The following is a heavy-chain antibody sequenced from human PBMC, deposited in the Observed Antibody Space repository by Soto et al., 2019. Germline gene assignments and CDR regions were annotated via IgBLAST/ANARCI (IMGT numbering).Heavy chain of an antibody. CDR1: GYTFTSYA. CDR3: ARAVYYYDSSGYYRLFDY. Sequence: ASVKVSCKASGYTFTSYAMHWVRQAPGQRLEWMGWINAGNGNTKYSQKFQGRVTITRDTSASTAYMELSSLRSEDTAVYYCARAVYYYDSSGYYRLFDYWGQGTLVTVSS. CDR2: INAGNGNT. V-gene: IGHV1-3*01. J-gene: IGHJ4*02. D-gene: IGHD3-22*01.